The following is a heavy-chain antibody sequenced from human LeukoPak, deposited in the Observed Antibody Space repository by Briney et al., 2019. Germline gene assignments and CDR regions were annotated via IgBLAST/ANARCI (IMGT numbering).Heavy chain of an antibody. CDR3: ARLTTVTAYYYYYGMDV. Sequence: SETLPLTCTVSGGSISSYYWSWIRQPPGKGLEWIGYIYYSGSTNYNPSLKSRVTISVDTSKNQFSLKLSSVTAADTAVYYCARLTTVTAYYYYYGMDVWGQGTTVTVSS. V-gene: IGHV4-59*08. CDR2: IYYSGST. CDR1: GGSISSYY. J-gene: IGHJ6*02. D-gene: IGHD4-17*01.